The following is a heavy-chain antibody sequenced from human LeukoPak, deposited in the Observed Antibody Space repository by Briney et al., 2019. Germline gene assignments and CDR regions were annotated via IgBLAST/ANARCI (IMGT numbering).Heavy chain of an antibody. CDR3: ARVGYCSGGSCYRDAFDI. J-gene: IGHJ3*02. CDR1: GFTFSDYY. V-gene: IGHV3-11*01. Sequence: GGSLRLSCAASGFTFSDYYMTWIRQAPGKGLEWVSHIAHSGSGMWYADAVKGRFTISRDNAKNLLFLQMDSLRAEDTAVYYCARVGYCSGGSCYRDAFDIWGQGTMVTVSS. D-gene: IGHD2-15*01. CDR2: IAHSGSGM.